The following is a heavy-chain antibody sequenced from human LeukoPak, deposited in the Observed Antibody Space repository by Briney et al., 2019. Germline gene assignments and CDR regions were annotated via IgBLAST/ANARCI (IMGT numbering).Heavy chain of an antibody. CDR1: GFTFSNYG. J-gene: IGHJ4*02. V-gene: IGHV3-33*06. CDR3: AKVVQYTASTGTGLDY. CDR2: IWYDGSYK. D-gene: IGHD6-13*01. Sequence: GGSLRLSCAASGFTFSNYGMHWVRQAPGKGLDWVAVIWYDGSYKYYADSVKGRFTISRDNSKNTLYLQLNSLRAEDTAVYYCAKVVQYTASTGTGLDYWAQGTLVTVSS.